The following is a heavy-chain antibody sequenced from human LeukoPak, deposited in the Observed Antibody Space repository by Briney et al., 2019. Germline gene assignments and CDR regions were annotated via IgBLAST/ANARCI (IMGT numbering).Heavy chain of an antibody. CDR3: AKSGIAAAGFDY. Sequence: GGSLRLSCAASGFTFSRYGMHWVRQAPGKGLEWVAVISYDGSNKYYADSVKGRFTISRDNSKNTLYLQMNSLRAEDTAVYYCAKSGIAAAGFDYWGQGTLVTVSS. CDR1: GFTFSRYG. CDR2: ISYDGSNK. J-gene: IGHJ4*02. V-gene: IGHV3-30*18. D-gene: IGHD6-13*01.